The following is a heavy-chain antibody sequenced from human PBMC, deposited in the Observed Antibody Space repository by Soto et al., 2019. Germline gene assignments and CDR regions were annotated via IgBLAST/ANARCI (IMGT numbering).Heavy chain of an antibody. D-gene: IGHD6-13*01. V-gene: IGHV3-30*03. CDR2: ISYDGSNK. Sequence: GGSLRLSCAASGFTFSGYGMHWVRQAPGKGLEWVAVISYDGSNKYYADSVKGRFTISRDNSKNTLYLKMNSLRAEDTAVYYCARHRRDSSSWYGNYYYYGMDVWGQGTTVTVSS. J-gene: IGHJ6*02. CDR3: ARHRRDSSSWYGNYYYYGMDV. CDR1: GFTFSGYG.